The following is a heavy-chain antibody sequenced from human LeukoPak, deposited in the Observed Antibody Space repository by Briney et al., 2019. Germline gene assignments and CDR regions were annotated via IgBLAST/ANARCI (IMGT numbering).Heavy chain of an antibody. V-gene: IGHV4-4*09. J-gene: IGHJ4*02. Sequence: SETLSLTCTVSGGSISSYYWSLIRQPPGKGLEWIGYIYTSGSTNYNPSLKSRVTISVDTSKNQFSLKLSSVTAADTAVYYCARLAYYDSSGYYYFDYWGQGTLVTVSS. CDR3: ARLAYYDSSGYYYFDY. CDR2: IYTSGST. D-gene: IGHD3-22*01. CDR1: GGSISSYY.